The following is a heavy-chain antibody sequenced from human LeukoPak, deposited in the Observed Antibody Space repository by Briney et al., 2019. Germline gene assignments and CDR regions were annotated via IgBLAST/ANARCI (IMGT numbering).Heavy chain of an antibody. D-gene: IGHD4-17*01. Sequence: ASVKVSCKASGYTFTSYGISWVRQAPGQGLEWMGGIIPIFGTANYAQKFQGRVTITADESTSTAYMELSSLRSEDTAVYYCARVPLDYGDYIYYYGMDVWGQGTTVTVSS. CDR1: GYTFTSYG. CDR3: ARVPLDYGDYIYYYGMDV. CDR2: IIPIFGTA. J-gene: IGHJ6*02. V-gene: IGHV1-69*13.